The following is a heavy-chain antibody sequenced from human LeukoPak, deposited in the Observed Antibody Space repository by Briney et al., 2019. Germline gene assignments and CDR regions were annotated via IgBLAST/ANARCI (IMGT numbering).Heavy chain of an antibody. Sequence: GGSLRLSCAASGFSFSSYGMNWVRQAPGKGLEWASSISSRSSSIYYADSVRGRFTISRDDAKNSLYLQMNSLRAEDTAIYYCAREPTVTTSGYWGQGTLVTVSS. D-gene: IGHD4-17*01. CDR3: AREPTVTTSGY. J-gene: IGHJ4*02. CDR1: GFSFSSYG. V-gene: IGHV3-21*01. CDR2: ISSRSSSI.